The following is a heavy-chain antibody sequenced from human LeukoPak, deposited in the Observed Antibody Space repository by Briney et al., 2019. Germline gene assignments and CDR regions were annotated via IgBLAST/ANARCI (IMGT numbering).Heavy chain of an antibody. Sequence: PGGSLRLSCAASGFTFSSYGMHWVRQAPGKGLEWVAFIRYDGSNKYYADSVKGRFTISRDNSKNTLYLQMNSLRAEDTAEYYCTNGTVYYFDYWGQGTLVTVSS. D-gene: IGHD1-14*01. CDR1: GFTFSSYG. CDR2: IRYDGSNK. CDR3: TNGTVYYFDY. J-gene: IGHJ4*02. V-gene: IGHV3-30*02.